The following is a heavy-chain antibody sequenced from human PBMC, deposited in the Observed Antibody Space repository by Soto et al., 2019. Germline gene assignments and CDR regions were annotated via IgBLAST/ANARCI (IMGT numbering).Heavy chain of an antibody. V-gene: IGHV4-59*01. CDR1: GASISGSY. CDR3: ARSVAVPGAHIDY. CDR2: VYYTGRT. Sequence: PSETLSLTCSVSGASISGSYWSWIRQSPGKGLEWLGNVYYTGRTNYSPSLRSRVSISVDTSKTEFSLRLSSVTAADTAVYFCARSVAVPGAHIDYWGQGTQVTVSS. D-gene: IGHD6-19*01. J-gene: IGHJ4*02.